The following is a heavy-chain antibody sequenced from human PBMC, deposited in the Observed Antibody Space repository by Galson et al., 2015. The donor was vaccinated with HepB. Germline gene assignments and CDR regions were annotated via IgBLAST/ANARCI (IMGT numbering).Heavy chain of an antibody. V-gene: IGHV3-48*04. J-gene: IGHJ6*02. Sequence: SLRLSCAASGFTFSSYSMNWVRQAPGKGLEWVSYISSSSSTIYYADSVKGRFTISRDNAKNSLYLQMNSLRAEDTAVYYCARDQRDVAAAGSPREGAFYYYGMDVWGQGTTVTVSS. CDR3: ARDQRDVAAAGSPREGAFYYYGMDV. CDR1: GFTFSSYS. CDR2: ISSSSSTI. D-gene: IGHD6-13*01.